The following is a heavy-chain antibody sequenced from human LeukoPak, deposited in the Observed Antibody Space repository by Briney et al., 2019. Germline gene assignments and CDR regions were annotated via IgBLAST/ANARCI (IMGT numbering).Heavy chain of an antibody. V-gene: IGHV3-11*01. D-gene: IGHD1-26*01. CDR2: ISSSGSTI. Sequence: GGSLRLSCAGSGFTFSDYYMSWIRQAPGKGLEWVSYISSSGSTIYYADSVKGRFTISRDNSKNSLYLQMNSLRTEDTALYYCAKALGQGGMGATDYWGQGTLVTVSS. CDR1: GFTFSDYY. CDR3: AKALGQGGMGATDY. J-gene: IGHJ4*02.